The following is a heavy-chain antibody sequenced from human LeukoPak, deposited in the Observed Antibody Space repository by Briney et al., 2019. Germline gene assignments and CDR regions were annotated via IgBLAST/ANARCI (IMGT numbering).Heavy chain of an antibody. D-gene: IGHD2-15*01. J-gene: IGHJ4*02. Sequence: SVKVSCKASGGTFSSYAISWVRQAPGQGLEWMGGIIPIFGTANYAQKFQGRVTITADKSTSTAYMELSSLRPEDTAVYYCAREGIAATGSNDYWGQGTLVTVSS. CDR3: AREGIAATGSNDY. CDR2: IIPIFGTA. CDR1: GGTFSSYA. V-gene: IGHV1-69*06.